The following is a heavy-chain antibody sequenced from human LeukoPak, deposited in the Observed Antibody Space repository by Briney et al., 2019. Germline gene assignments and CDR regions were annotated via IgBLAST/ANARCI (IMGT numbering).Heavy chain of an antibody. CDR3: ARLPMSSGSYYFDY. J-gene: IGHJ4*02. Sequence: PSETLSLTCTVSGGSISSYYWSWIRQPPGRGLEWIGYIYYSGSTNYNPSLKSRVTILVDTSKNQFSLKLSSVTAADTAVYYCARLPMSSGSYYFDYWGQGTLVTVSS. CDR2: IYYSGST. CDR1: GGSISSYY. D-gene: IGHD3-10*01. V-gene: IGHV4-59*08.